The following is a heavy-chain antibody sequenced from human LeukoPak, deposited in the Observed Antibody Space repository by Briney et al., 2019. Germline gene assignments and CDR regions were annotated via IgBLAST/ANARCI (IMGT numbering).Heavy chain of an antibody. CDR2: ISWNSGSI. J-gene: IGHJ3*02. D-gene: IGHD6-13*01. CDR1: GFTFDDYA. Sequence: PGRSLRLSCAASGFTFDDYAMHWVRQAPGKGLEWVSGISWNSGSIGYADSVKGRFTISRDNSKNALYLQMNSLRAEDTAVYYCAKDGKLAAAGRGAFDIWGQGTMVTVSS. V-gene: IGHV3-9*01. CDR3: AKDGKLAAAGRGAFDI.